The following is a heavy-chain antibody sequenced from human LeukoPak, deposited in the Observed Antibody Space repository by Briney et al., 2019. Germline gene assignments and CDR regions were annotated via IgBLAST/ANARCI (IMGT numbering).Heavy chain of an antibody. CDR2: VHYSGTT. Sequence: SETLSHTCSVSGDSISSSTYYWGWIRQPPGKGLEWIGSVHYSGTTYYNPSLKSRVTISVDTSKNQFSLRLSSVTAADTAVYYCARDLADSKSYWGQGTLVTVSS. CDR3: ARDLADSKSY. D-gene: IGHD2-15*01. CDR1: GDSISSSTYY. V-gene: IGHV4-39*07. J-gene: IGHJ4*02.